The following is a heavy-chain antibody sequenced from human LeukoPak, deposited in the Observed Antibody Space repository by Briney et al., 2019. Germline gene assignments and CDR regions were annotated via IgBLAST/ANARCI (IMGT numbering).Heavy chain of an antibody. Sequence: SSETLSLTRTVSGGSISSYYWSWIRQPPGKGLEWIGYIYYSGRTTYNPSLKSRVTISVDTSKNQISLNLSSVTAADTAVYYCARDGPTDYFDYWGQGTLVTVSS. J-gene: IGHJ4*02. CDR3: ARDGPTDYFDY. CDR1: GGSISSYY. D-gene: IGHD4-17*01. V-gene: IGHV4-59*01. CDR2: IYYSGRT.